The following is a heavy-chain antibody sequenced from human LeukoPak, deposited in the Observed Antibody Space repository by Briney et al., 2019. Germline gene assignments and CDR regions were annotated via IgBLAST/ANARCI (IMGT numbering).Heavy chain of an antibody. J-gene: IGHJ4*02. D-gene: IGHD6-19*01. CDR1: GFTFSSYG. CDR3: AKVLSPMAGLFDY. V-gene: IGHV3-30*02. CDR2: IRYDGSNK. Sequence: AGGSLRLSCAASGFTFSSYGMHWVRQAPGKGLEWVAFIRYDGSNKYYADSVKGRFTISRDNSKNTLYLQMNSLRAEDTAVYYCAKVLSPMAGLFDYWGQGTLVTVSS.